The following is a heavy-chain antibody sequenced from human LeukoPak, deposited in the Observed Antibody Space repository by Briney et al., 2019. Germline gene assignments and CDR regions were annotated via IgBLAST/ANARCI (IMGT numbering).Heavy chain of an antibody. CDR3: ARAHYVLALRGVNSYSFDY. D-gene: IGHD3-10*01. Sequence: KPSETLSLTCAVYVGSFSGYYWSWIRQPPGKGLEWIGEINHSGSTNYNPSLKSRVTISVDTSKNQFSLKLSSVTAADTAVYYCARAHYVLALRGVNSYSFDYWGQGTLVTVSS. CDR2: INHSGST. V-gene: IGHV4-34*01. J-gene: IGHJ4*02. CDR1: VGSFSGYY.